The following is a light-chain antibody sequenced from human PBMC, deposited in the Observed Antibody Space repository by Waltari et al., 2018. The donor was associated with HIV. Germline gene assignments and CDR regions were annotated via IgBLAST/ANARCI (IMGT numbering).Light chain of an antibody. V-gene: IGKV2-28*01. CDR1: RSLLVKTNGYNH. Sequence: DIVMTQSQPYLPVTPGGPASISCRSSRSLLVKTNGYNHLHWYLQWPGQSPPLLISVASRRASGVLDRFTVSGSGTVFTLKISRVEAEDVGVYYCMQALQTPYTFGQGTKLEIK. CDR3: MQALQTPYT. CDR2: VAS. J-gene: IGKJ2*01.